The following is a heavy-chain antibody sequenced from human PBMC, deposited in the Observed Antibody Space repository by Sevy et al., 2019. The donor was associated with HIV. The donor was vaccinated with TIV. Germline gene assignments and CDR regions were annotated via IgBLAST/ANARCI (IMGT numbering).Heavy chain of an antibody. CDR2: IIPTSGTA. CDR3: ARLYPCGGACYYFDS. CDR1: GGNFRNYV. Sequence: ASVKVSCKASGGNFRNYVISWVRQAPGQGLEWMGGIIPTSGTANYAQKSQGRVTIIADESTSTAYMELSSLRSEDTAVYYCARLYPCGGACYYFDSWGQGTLVTVSS. J-gene: IGHJ4*02. V-gene: IGHV1-69*13. D-gene: IGHD2-21*02.